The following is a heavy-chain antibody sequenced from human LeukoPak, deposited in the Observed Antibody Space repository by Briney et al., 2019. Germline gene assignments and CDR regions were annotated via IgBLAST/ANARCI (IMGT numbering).Heavy chain of an antibody. J-gene: IGHJ2*01. D-gene: IGHD6-13*01. CDR2: IFYSGST. Sequence: SETLSLTCTVSGGSISNYYWSWIRQPPGKGLEWIAYIFYSGSTSYNPSLKSRVTISVDTSKNQFSLKLTSVTPADTAVYYCARDSIAAAANWYFELWGRGTLVTVSS. CDR3: ARDSIAAAANWYFEL. V-gene: IGHV4-59*01. CDR1: GGSISNYY.